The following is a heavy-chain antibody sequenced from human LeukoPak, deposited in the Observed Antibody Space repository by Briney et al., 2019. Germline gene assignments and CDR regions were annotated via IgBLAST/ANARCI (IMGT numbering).Heavy chain of an antibody. D-gene: IGHD3-10*01. CDR1: RFTFSDYY. V-gene: IGHV3-11*01. J-gene: IGHJ4*02. CDR2: ISSSGSTI. CDR3: ASPATYYGSGSYYY. Sequence: PGGSLRLSCAASRFTFSDYYMSWIRQAPEKGLEWVSYISSSGSTIYYADSVKGRFTISRDNAKNSLYLQMNSLRAEDTAVYYCASPATYYGSGSYYYWGQGTLVTVSS.